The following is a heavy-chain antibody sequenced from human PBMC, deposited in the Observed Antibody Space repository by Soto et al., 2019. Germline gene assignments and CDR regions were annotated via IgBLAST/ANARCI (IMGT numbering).Heavy chain of an antibody. J-gene: IGHJ4*02. CDR2: ISSSSSYT. CDR3: ARGGRSSSWYVGDFDY. CDR1: GFTFSDYS. Sequence: QVQLVESGGGLVQPGGSLRLSCAASGFTFSDYSMSWIRQAPGKGLAWVSYISSSSSYTNYADSVKGRFTISRDNAKNSLYLQMNSLRAEDTAVYYCARGGRSSSWYVGDFDYWGQGTLVTVSS. V-gene: IGHV3-11*06. D-gene: IGHD6-13*01.